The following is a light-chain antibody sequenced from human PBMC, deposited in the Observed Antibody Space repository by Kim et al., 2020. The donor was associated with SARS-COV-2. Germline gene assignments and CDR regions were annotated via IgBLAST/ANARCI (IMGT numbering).Light chain of an antibody. Sequence: SLSPGQTASITCSGDKLGDKYACWYQQKPGQSPVLVIYQDSKRPSGIPERFSCSNSGNTATLTISGTQAMDEADYYCQAWDSSTWVFGGGTQLTVL. J-gene: IGLJ3*02. CDR3: QAWDSSTWV. CDR2: QDS. CDR1: KLGDKY. V-gene: IGLV3-1*01.